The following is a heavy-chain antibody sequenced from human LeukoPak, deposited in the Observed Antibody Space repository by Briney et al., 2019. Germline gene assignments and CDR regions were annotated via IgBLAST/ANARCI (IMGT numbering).Heavy chain of an antibody. CDR3: AKRRGYISDDMDV. J-gene: IGHJ6*02. CDR1: GFIFSNYA. Sequence: GGSLRLSCAASGFIFSNYAMSWARQAPGKGLEWVSSISGSGASTYYADSVKGRFPISRDNSKTTLYLQMNSLRAEDTAVYYCAKRRGYISDDMDVWGQGTTVTVSS. CDR2: ISGSGAST. V-gene: IGHV3-23*01. D-gene: IGHD5-18*01.